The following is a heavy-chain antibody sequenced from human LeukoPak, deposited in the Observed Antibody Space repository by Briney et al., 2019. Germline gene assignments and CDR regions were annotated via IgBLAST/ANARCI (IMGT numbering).Heavy chain of an antibody. J-gene: IGHJ4*02. CDR1: GLTFNNYA. V-gene: IGHV3-23*01. CDR3: YGEGY. Sequence: GVSLRLSCAVSGLTFNNYAMSWVRQAPGKGLDWVSTISNSGDSTYYADSVKGRFAVSRDNSKNTVYLQLHSLSAEDTAVYYCYGEGYWGQGTLVTISS. CDR2: ISNSGDST. D-gene: IGHD4/OR15-4a*01.